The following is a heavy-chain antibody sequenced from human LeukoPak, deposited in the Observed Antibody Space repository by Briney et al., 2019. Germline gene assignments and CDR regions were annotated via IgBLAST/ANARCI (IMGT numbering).Heavy chain of an antibody. CDR2: IGDSGGST. J-gene: IGHJ4*02. CDR1: GFTFSSYA. CDR3: AKGPRSGWYVFDY. V-gene: IGHV3-23*01. Sequence: GGSLRLSCAASGFTFSSYAMSWVRQAPGKGLEWVSAIGDSGGSTYYADSVKGRFTISRDNSKNKLYLQMNSLRAEDTAVYYCAKGPRSGWYVFDYWGQGTLVTVSS. D-gene: IGHD6-19*01.